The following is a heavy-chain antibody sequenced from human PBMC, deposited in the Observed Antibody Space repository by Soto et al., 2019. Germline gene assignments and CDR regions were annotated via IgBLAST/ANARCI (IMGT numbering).Heavy chain of an antibody. CDR3: ARDQAPRYCSGGSCYSPNYYYGMDV. CDR1: GFTFSSYW. V-gene: IGHV3-74*01. D-gene: IGHD2-15*01. Sequence: PGGSLRLSCGASGFTFSSYWMHWVRQAPGKGLVWVSRINSDGSSTSYADSVKGRFTISRDNAKNTLYLQMNSLRAEDTAVYYCARDQAPRYCSGGSCYSPNYYYGMDVWGQGTTVTVSS. CDR2: INSDGSST. J-gene: IGHJ6*02.